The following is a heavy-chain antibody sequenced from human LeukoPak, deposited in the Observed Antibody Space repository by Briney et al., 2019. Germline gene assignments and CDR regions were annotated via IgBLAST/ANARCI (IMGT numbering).Heavy chain of an antibody. CDR1: GFTFSSYA. D-gene: IGHD5-24*01. Sequence: GGSLRLSCAASGFTFSSYAMHWVRQAPGKGLEWVAVISYDGSNKYYADSVKGRFTISRDNSKNTLYLQMNSLRAEDTAVYYCAGGRWLQSHFDYWGQGTPVTVSS. CDR2: ISYDGSNK. J-gene: IGHJ4*02. CDR3: AGGRWLQSHFDY. V-gene: IGHV3-30*04.